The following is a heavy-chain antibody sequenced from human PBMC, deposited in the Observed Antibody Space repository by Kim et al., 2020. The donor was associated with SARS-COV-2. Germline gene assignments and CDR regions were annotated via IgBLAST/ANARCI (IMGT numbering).Heavy chain of an antibody. J-gene: IGHJ5*02. D-gene: IGHD6-19*01. Sequence: SLESRVTISVDTSKNQFSLKLSSVTAADTAVYYCAREIAVAGKGENWFDPWGQGTLVTVSS. V-gene: IGHV4-59*12. CDR3: AREIAVAGKGENWFDP.